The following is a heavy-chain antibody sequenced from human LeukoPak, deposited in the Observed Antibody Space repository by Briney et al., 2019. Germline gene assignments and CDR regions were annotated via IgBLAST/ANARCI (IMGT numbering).Heavy chain of an antibody. D-gene: IGHD6-19*01. CDR3: ARDKQWLVSGYFDY. J-gene: IGHJ4*02. CDR1: GFSFSRYT. V-gene: IGHV3-21*01. CDR2: ISFSSGDI. Sequence: AGSLRLSCVASGFSFSRYTMNWVRQAPGQGLEWVSSISFSSGDIYYADSMKGRFTIARDNAKNSLYLQMNSLRAEDTAVYYCARDKQWLVSGYFDYWGQGTLVTVSS.